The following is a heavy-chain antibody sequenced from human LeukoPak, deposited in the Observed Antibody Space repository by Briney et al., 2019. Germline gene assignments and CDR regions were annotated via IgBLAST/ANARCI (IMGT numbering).Heavy chain of an antibody. V-gene: IGHV3-23*01. CDR1: GFTFSTYA. CDR3: ANRVTTTGEGY. Sequence: PGGSLRLSCAASGFTFSTYAMSWVRQAPGKGLDWVSTISASGDFTYFADSVQGRFTISRDNSRNMLFLQMSSLRAEDTAIYYCANRVTTTGEGYWGQGILVTVSS. CDR2: ISASGDFT. D-gene: IGHD4-17*01. J-gene: IGHJ4*02.